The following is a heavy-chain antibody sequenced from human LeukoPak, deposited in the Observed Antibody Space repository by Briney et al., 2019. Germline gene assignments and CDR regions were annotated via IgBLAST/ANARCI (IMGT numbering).Heavy chain of an antibody. D-gene: IGHD4-23*01. CDR3: ARESTEVTPGY. J-gene: IGHJ4*02. Sequence: GGSLRLSCTASKFTFSSFWMSWVRQAPGKGLEWVANINQDGSEKNYVDSVKGRFTISRDNAKNSLYLQMNTLRAEDTAVYYCARESTEVTPGYWGQGTLVTVSS. CDR1: KFTFSSFW. V-gene: IGHV3-7*01. CDR2: INQDGSEK.